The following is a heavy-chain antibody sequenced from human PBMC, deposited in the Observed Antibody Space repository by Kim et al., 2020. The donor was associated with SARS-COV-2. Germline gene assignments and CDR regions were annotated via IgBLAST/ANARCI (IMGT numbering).Heavy chain of an antibody. CDR3: AKGKRRGDLIPYYFYY. J-gene: IGHJ4*02. D-gene: IGHD3-16*01. Sequence: DSGKVRFTIARDNSKNTLYLQMNSLRAEDTAVYYCAKGKRRGDLIPYYFYYWGQGTLVTVSS. V-gene: IGHV3-23*01.